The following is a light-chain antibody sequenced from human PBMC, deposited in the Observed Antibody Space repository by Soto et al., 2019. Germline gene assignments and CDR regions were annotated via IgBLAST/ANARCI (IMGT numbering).Light chain of an antibody. V-gene: IGKV1-9*01. CDR1: RDINTY. CDR3: QQLNSYPRT. J-gene: IGKJ1*01. CDR2: AAS. Sequence: DLQLTQSPSFLSASVGVRVTITCGASRDINTYLAWYQQKPGKAPKLLIYAASTLQSAVPSRFSGGGSGTDFTLTISSLQPEDFATYYCQQLNSYPRTFGPGTKVEF.